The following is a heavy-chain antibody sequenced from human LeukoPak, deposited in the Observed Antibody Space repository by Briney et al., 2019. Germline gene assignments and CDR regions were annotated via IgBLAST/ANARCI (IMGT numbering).Heavy chain of an antibody. Sequence: SETLSLTCTVSGGSISSSSYYWGWIRQPPGKGLEWIGSIYYSGSTYYNPSLKSRVTISVDTSKNQFSLKLSSVTAADTAVYYCASTDCSSASCQSGDAFDIWGQGTMVTVSS. D-gene: IGHD2-2*01. CDR1: GGSISSSSYY. V-gene: IGHV4-39*07. CDR3: ASTDCSSASCQSGDAFDI. CDR2: IYYSGST. J-gene: IGHJ3*02.